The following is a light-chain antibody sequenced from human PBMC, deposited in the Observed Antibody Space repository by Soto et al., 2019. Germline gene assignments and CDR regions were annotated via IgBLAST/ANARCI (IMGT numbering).Light chain of an antibody. CDR2: DAS. CDR3: HYYSAVWT. Sequence: DMELTKSPLSPPVTPGEPSSISCRSRQSLLHSNGYNYLNWYQQKPGKDPKVLIYDASSLESGVPSRFSGSGSGTHFILTISSLQPDDFATYYCHYYSAVWTFGQGTKVDIK. J-gene: IGKJ1*01. V-gene: IGKV2-28*01. CDR1: QSLLHSNGYNY.